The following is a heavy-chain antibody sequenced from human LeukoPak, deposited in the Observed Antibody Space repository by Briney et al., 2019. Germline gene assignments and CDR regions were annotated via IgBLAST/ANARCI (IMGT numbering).Heavy chain of an antibody. J-gene: IGHJ5*02. CDR3: ATCPRGTTSPHSPRWLDP. D-gene: IGHD2-2*01. CDR1: GGSISSSSYY. V-gene: IGHV4-39*01. CDR2: IYYLGST. Sequence: SETQSLTCTVSGGSISSSSYYWGWIRQPPGKGLEWIGIIYYLGSTYYNPSLKSRVTISVDTSKNQFSLKLSSVTAADTAVYYCATCPRGTTSPHSPRWLDPGGQGTLVTVSS.